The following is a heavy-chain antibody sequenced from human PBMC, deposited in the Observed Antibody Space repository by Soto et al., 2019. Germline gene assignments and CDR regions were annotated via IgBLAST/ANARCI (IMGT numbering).Heavy chain of an antibody. J-gene: IGHJ4*02. Sequence: HPGGSLRLSCAASGLTFSGYAMSWVRQAPGKGLEWVSTITGSGGSTYYADSVKGRFTISRDNSKNRLYLQMNSLRAEDAAVYYCAKDLTYSATPPGYFDYWGQGTLVTVSS. CDR3: AKDLTYSATPPGYFDY. D-gene: IGHD1-26*01. CDR1: GLTFSGYA. V-gene: IGHV3-23*01. CDR2: ITGSGGST.